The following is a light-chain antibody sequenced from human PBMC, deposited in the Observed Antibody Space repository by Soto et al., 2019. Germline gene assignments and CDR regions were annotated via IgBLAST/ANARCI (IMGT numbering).Light chain of an antibody. V-gene: IGLV2-11*01. Sequence: QSALTQPRSVSGSPGQSVTISCTGTSSDVGDYNYVSWYQQYPGKAPKLVIYDVSKRPSGVPDRFSGSKAGNTASLTISGIQVEDEADCDGCSFPGSYTFWVFGGGTKLTVL. CDR3: CSFPGSYTFWV. CDR2: DVS. J-gene: IGLJ3*02. CDR1: SSDVGDYNY.